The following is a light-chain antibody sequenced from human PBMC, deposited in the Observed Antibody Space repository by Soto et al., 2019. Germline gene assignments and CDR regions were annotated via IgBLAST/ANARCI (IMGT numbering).Light chain of an antibody. V-gene: IGKV1D-12*01. Sequence: DIQMTQSPSSVAASVGDRVTITCRASLAISTWLAWYQQKPGKAPHLLIYTASSLQSGVPSRFSGSGSGTEFTLTITNLQPEDFATYYCQQATSYPLTFGQGTRLEIK. CDR1: LAISTW. CDR2: TAS. CDR3: QQATSYPLT. J-gene: IGKJ5*01.